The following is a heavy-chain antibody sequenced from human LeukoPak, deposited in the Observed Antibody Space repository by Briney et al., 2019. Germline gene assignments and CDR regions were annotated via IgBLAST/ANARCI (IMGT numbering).Heavy chain of an antibody. CDR2: ISVRVGST. J-gene: IGHJ4*02. D-gene: IGHD6-19*01. CDR3: AKGGGSGWYLDY. Sequence: GGSLRLSCAASGFTFSSYAMSWVRQALGKGLEWGSAISVRVGSTYSADSLKGGFTISRDNSKNTLYLQMNNLRAEDTTVYYCAKGGGSGWYLDYWGQGTLGTVSS. V-gene: IGHV3-23*01. CDR1: GFTFSSYA.